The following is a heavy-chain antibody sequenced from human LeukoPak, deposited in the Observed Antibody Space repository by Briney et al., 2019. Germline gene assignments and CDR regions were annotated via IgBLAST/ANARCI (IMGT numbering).Heavy chain of an antibody. D-gene: IGHD5-12*01. CDR1: GGSISSGGYY. CDR3: AKHSGYGVYYFDY. Sequence: SETLSLTCSVSGGSISSGGYYWSWIRQHPGKGLEWIGYIYYSGSTYYNPSLKSRITISVDTSKNQFSLKLNSVTAADTAAYYCAKHSGYGVYYFDYWGQGTLVTVSS. CDR2: IYYSGST. V-gene: IGHV4-31*03. J-gene: IGHJ4*02.